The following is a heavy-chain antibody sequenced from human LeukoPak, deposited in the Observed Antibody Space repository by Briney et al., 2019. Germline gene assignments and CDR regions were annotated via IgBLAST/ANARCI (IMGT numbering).Heavy chain of an antibody. CDR2: IEEDGDTT. J-gene: IGHJ4*02. Sequence: GGSLRLSCAASGFTLSIYWMSWVRQAPGKGLEWVADIEEDGDTTYYVDSVKGRFTISRDNANNSLYLLMNSLRDEDTAVYYCAGSSGEWAPHACWGQGTLVTVSS. D-gene: IGHD1-26*01. V-gene: IGHV3-7*01. CDR1: GFTLSIYW. CDR3: AGSSGEWAPHAC.